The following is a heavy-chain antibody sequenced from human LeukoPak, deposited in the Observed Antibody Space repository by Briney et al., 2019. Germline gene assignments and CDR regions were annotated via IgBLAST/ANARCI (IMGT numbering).Heavy chain of an antibody. D-gene: IGHD6-6*01. J-gene: IGHJ6*02. CDR3: ARSEGIAARPYYYGMDV. CDR2: MNPNSGNT. CDR1: GYTFTSYD. V-gene: IGHV1-8*01. Sequence: GASVKVSCKASGYTFTSYDINWVRQATGQGLEWMGWMNPNSGNTGYAQKFQGRVTMTRNTSISTAYMELSSLRSEDTAVYYCARSEGIAARPYYYGMDVWGQGTTVTVSS.